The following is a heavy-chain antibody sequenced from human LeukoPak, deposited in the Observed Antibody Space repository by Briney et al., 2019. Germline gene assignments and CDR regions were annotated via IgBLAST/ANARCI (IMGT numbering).Heavy chain of an antibody. CDR1: GFTFSNSY. CDR3: ARGGMEWLLSSYYYYYGMDV. V-gene: IGHV3-11*04. CDR2: ISSSGSTI. Sequence: GGSLRLSCAASGFTFSNSYMSWVRQAPGKGLEWVSYISSSGSTIYYADSVKGRFTISRDNAKNSLYLQMNSLRAEDTAVYYCARGGMEWLLSSYYYYYGMDVWGQGTTVTVSS. J-gene: IGHJ6*02. D-gene: IGHD3-3*01.